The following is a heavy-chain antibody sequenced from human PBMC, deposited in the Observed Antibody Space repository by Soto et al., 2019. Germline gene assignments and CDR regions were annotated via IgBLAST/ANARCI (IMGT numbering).Heavy chain of an antibody. CDR1: GFTFSSYA. D-gene: IGHD6-6*01. CDR3: AKDRYSSSPEAFDI. V-gene: IGHV3-23*01. J-gene: IGHJ3*02. CDR2: IRGSGGST. Sequence: GGSLRLSCAASGFTFSSYAMSWVRQAPGKGMEWVSAIRGSGGSTYYADSVKGRFTISRDNSKNTLYLQMNSPRAEDTAVYYCAKDRYSSSPEAFDIWGQGTMVTVSS.